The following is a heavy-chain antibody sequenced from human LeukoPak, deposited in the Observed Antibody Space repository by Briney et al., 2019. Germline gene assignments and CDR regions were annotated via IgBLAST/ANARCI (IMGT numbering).Heavy chain of an antibody. D-gene: IGHD4-17*01. CDR2: IVVGSGST. CDR1: GSTFTSSA. V-gene: IGHV1-58*02. CDR3: AAATGYYYYYMDV. Sequence: SVKVSCKTSGSTFTSSAMQWVRQARGQRLEWLGWIVVGSGSTNYAQKFQERVTITRDMSTRTVYMELSNLRSEDTAVYYCAAATGYYYYYMDVWGEGTTVTISS. J-gene: IGHJ6*03.